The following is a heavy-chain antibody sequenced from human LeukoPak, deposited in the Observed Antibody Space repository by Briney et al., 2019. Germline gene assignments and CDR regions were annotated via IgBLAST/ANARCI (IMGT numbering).Heavy chain of an antibody. V-gene: IGHV4-39*01. J-gene: IGHJ3*02. CDR2: TSYSGSA. CDR3: ARLRGSYGGDAFDI. Sequence: PSETLSLTCTVSGGSISSSSYYWGWIRQPPGKGLEWIGTTSYSGSAYYNPSLKSRVTMPVDTSKNQFSLKLSSVTAADTAVYYCARLRGSYGGDAFDIWGQGTVVTVSS. D-gene: IGHD1-26*01. CDR1: GGSISSSSYY.